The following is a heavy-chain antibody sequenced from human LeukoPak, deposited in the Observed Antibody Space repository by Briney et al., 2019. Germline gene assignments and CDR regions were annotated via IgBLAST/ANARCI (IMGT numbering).Heavy chain of an antibody. J-gene: IGHJ4*02. CDR3: ARAHSMIVVVTKYYFDY. V-gene: IGHV4-34*01. CDR2: INHSGST. CDR1: GGSFSGYY. Sequence: SETLSLTCAVYGGSFSGYYWSWIRQPPGKGLEWIGEINHSGSTNYNPSLKSRVTISVDTSKNQFSLKLSSVTAADTAVYYCARAHSMIVVVTKYYFDYWGQGTLVTVSS. D-gene: IGHD3-22*01.